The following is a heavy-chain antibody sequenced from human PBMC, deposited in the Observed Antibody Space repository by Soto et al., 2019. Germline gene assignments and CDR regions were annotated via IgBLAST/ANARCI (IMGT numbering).Heavy chain of an antibody. CDR2: INHSGST. CDR3: ARGGGCSSTSCASYYYYGMDV. V-gene: IGHV4-34*01. D-gene: IGHD2-2*01. Sequence: GTLSLTLAVQDTSFSGYYWSWIRPPPGKGLEWIGEINHSGSTNYNPSLKSRVTISVDTSKNQFSLKLSSVTAADTAVYYCARGGGCSSTSCASYYYYGMDVWGQGTTVTVSS. CDR1: DTSFSGYY. J-gene: IGHJ6*02.